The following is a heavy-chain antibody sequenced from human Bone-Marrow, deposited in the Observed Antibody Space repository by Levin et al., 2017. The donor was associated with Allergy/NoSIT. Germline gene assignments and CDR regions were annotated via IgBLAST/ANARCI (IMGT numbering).Heavy chain of an antibody. CDR2: ISSGSSHI. Sequence: GGSLRLSCAASGLSFSNYDMNWVRQAPGKGLEWVSSISSGSSHIDYADSVKGRFTISRDNAKNSLYLQMNRLRLEDTAVYFCASWAMFYYDRSDFDYFYYGMDVWGQGTTVTVSS. CDR3: ASWAMFYYDRSDFDYFYYGMDV. CDR1: GLSFSNYD. J-gene: IGHJ6*02. D-gene: IGHD3-16*01. V-gene: IGHV3-21*06.